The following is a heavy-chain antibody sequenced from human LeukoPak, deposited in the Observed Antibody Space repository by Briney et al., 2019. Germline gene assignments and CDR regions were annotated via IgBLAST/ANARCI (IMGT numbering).Heavy chain of an antibody. D-gene: IGHD3-10*01. CDR2: INPNSGGA. V-gene: IGHV1-2*02. CDR3: ARPVYGSFTPYYYGMGV. Sequence: GASVKVSCKASGYTFTDYYIHWVRQAPGQGPEWMGCINPNSGGASFAQQFQGRVTMTRDTSITTVYMELSRLRSDDTAIYYCARPVYGSFTPYYYGMGVWGQGTTVTVSS. CDR1: GYTFTDYY. J-gene: IGHJ6*02.